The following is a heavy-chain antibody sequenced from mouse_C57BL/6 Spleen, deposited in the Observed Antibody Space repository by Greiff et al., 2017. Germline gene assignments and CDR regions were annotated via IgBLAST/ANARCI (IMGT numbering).Heavy chain of an antibody. CDR2: INYDGSST. D-gene: IGHD4-1*01. Sequence: EVKVEESEGGLVQPGSSMKLSCTASGFTFSDYYMAWVRQVPEKGLEWVANINYDGSSTYYLDSLKSRFIISRDNAKNILYLQMSSLKSEDTATYYCAGVWVYFDYGVKGTTPTVPS. CDR1: GFTFSDYY. J-gene: IGHJ2*01. CDR3: AGVWVYFDY. V-gene: IGHV5-16*01.